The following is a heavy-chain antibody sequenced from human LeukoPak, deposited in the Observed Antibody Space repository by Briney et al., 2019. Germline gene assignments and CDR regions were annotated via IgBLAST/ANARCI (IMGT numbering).Heavy chain of an antibody. Sequence: GGSLRLSCAASEFTFSSYWMSWVRQAPGKGLEWVANIKQDGGQIYYLESVKGRFTVSRDNSKNTLYLQMNSLRAEDTAVYYCAKAPGDCTNGVCYNMEDYWGQGTLVTVSS. V-gene: IGHV3-7*01. CDR3: AKAPGDCTNGVCYNMEDY. J-gene: IGHJ4*02. D-gene: IGHD2-8*01. CDR2: IKQDGGQI. CDR1: EFTFSSYW.